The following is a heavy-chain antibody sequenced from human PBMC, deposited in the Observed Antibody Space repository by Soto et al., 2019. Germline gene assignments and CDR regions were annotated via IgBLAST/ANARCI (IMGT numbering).Heavy chain of an antibody. Sequence: GGSLRLSCAASGFTFSSYSMNWARQAPGKGLEWVSYISSSSSTIYYADSVKGRFTISRDNAKNSLYLQMNSLRAEDTAVYYCARDGQAAAGTEATPSSYWGQGTLVTVSS. J-gene: IGHJ4*02. D-gene: IGHD6-13*01. CDR1: GFTFSSYS. CDR3: ARDGQAAAGTEATPSSY. CDR2: ISSSSSTI. V-gene: IGHV3-48*01.